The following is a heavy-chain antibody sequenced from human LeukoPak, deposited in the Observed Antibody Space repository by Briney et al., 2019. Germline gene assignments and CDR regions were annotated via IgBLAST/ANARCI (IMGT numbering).Heavy chain of an antibody. CDR3: ARGHSGGSSFDY. J-gene: IGHJ4*02. Sequence: SETLSLTCTVSGGSISSYYWGWIRNPAGKGRRGIGRIYTSGSTNYNPSLKSRVTMSVDTSKNQFSLKLSSVTAADTAVYYCARGHSGGSSFDYWGQGTLVTVSS. V-gene: IGHV4-4*07. CDR1: GGSISSYY. CDR2: IYTSGST. D-gene: IGHD1-26*01.